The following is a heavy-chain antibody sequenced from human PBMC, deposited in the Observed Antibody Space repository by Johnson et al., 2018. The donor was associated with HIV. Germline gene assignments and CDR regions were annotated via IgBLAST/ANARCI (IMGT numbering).Heavy chain of an antibody. D-gene: IGHD3-22*01. CDR3: ARDYYDSGGNHHAFDI. Sequence: VQLVESGGGLVQPGGSLRLSCVASTFTFRNYWMSWVRQAPGKGLEWVGNIQEDGSNKYYADSVKGRFTISRENSKNTLYLQMNSLRVEDTAIYYCARDYYDSGGNHHAFDIWGQGTMVSVSS. CDR2: IQEDGSNK. V-gene: IGHV3-7*01. CDR1: TFTFRNYW. J-gene: IGHJ3*02.